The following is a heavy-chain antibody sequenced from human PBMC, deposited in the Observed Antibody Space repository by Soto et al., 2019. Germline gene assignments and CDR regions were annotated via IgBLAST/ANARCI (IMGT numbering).Heavy chain of an antibody. CDR2: VYHSGST. V-gene: IGHV4-39*01. CDR3: PGPHLPHRPSAEVHRWFNP. CDR1: GFSITARNYY. Sequence: SETLSLTCSVSGFSITARNYYWAWVRQSPGKSLEWIQSVYHSGSTYYNYNPSLKSRVSTSVDTSKNQFSLTVTSVTAADTAVYFCPGPHLPHRPSAEVHRWFNPWGTAILVTVSS. J-gene: IGHJ5*02.